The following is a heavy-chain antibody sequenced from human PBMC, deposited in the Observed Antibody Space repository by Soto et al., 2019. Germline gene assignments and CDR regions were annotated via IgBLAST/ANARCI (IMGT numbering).Heavy chain of an antibody. Sequence: PSETLSLTCTVSGDSISSGGYYWSWIRQHPGKGLEWIGYIYYSGSTYYNSSLKSRVTISVDTSKNQFALKLSSVTASDTAVYYCASFNERSEPAAIRYWGQGTLVSVCS. CDR1: GDSISSGGYY. J-gene: IGHJ4*02. CDR3: ASFNERSEPAAIRY. D-gene: IGHD2-2*02. CDR2: IYYSGST. V-gene: IGHV4-31*03.